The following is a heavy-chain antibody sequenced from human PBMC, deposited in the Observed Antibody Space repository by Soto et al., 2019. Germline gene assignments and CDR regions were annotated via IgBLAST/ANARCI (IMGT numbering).Heavy chain of an antibody. Sequence: PAETLSLTCTVSGCSFSSYYRRWIRRPPGRGLEWVWAIDTGGGPNYHRSVKSRVTISGDTSKNQFSLNLSSVTAADTAVYYCAVGYDYYYYYYGMDVWGQGTTVTVSS. D-gene: IGHD5-12*01. CDR1: GCSFSSYY. V-gene: IGHV4-4*08. CDR2: IDTGGGP. CDR3: AVGYDYYYYYYGMDV. J-gene: IGHJ6*02.